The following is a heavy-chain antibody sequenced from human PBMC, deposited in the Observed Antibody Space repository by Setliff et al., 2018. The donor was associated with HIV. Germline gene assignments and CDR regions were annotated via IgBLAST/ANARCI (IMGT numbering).Heavy chain of an antibody. V-gene: IGHV4-31*03. Sequence: SETLSLTCTVSGDSISSDAYYWSWIRQHPEKGLEWVGYISYSGGSYYNPSLKGRLSMSIDTSKNHFSLRLTSVTAADTAVYYCARDLPELTGRSFDPWGQGIQVTVSS. CDR3: ARDLPELTGRSFDP. D-gene: IGHD7-27*01. CDR1: GDSISSDAYY. J-gene: IGHJ5*02. CDR2: ISYSGGS.